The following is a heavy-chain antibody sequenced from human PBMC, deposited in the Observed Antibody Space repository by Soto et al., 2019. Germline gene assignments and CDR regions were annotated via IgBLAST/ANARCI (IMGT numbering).Heavy chain of an antibody. CDR1: GFTFRNYG. Sequence: EVDLVESGGGLVQSGGSLRLSCADSGFTFRNYGMNWVRQAPGKGLEWVSYIGIGSSTKYYADSVKGRFTISRDNAKNSLYLQMNSLRAEDTAVYYCARDQLYYNDISGRPLNAFDVWGQGTMVTVSS. CDR2: IGIGSSTK. V-gene: IGHV3-48*01. CDR3: ARDQLYYNDISGRPLNAFDV. J-gene: IGHJ3*01. D-gene: IGHD3-22*01.